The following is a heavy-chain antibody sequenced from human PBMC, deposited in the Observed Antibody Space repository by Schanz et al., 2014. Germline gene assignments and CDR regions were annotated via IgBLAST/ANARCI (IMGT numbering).Heavy chain of an antibody. CDR3: ARDRGYDFSFDP. V-gene: IGHV4-4*07. CDR1: GGSISSFY. Sequence: QVQLQESGPGLVKSSETLSLTCPVSGGSISSFYWGWIRQPAGKGLEWIGRIYTSGSTNYNPSLKSRVPMSLDPSKNQSSRKLSSVTAADTAVYYCARDRGYDFSFDPWGQGTLVTVSS. D-gene: IGHD3-3*01. CDR2: IYTSGST. J-gene: IGHJ5*02.